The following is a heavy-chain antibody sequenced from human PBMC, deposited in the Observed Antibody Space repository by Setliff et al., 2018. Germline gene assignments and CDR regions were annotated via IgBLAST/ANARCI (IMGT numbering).Heavy chain of an antibody. CDR1: GYTFTSYG. Sequence: ASVKVSCKASGYTFTSYGINWVRQAPGQRLEWVGWISGYNGDTNYAQRFQGRYTMTTDRSTRTAYMELRSLISDDTAVYYCARCFPFLSGYDRGAFDSWGQGTLVTVSS. V-gene: IGHV1-18*01. J-gene: IGHJ4*02. CDR3: ARCFPFLSGYDRGAFDS. D-gene: IGHD5-12*01. CDR2: ISGYNGDT.